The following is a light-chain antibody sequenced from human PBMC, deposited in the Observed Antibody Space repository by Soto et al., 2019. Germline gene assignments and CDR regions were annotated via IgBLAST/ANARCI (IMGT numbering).Light chain of an antibody. V-gene: IGKV1-5*01. CDR2: DAS. CDR3: QQHNSFALT. Sequence: DIQMTQSPSTLSASVGDRVTITCRASQSIGGWLAWYQQKPGKAPRLLIYDASSLQRGVPSRFSGSGSGSDFTLTISSLQPDDFATYYCQQHNSFALTFGGGTQVEIK. J-gene: IGKJ4*01. CDR1: QSIGGW.